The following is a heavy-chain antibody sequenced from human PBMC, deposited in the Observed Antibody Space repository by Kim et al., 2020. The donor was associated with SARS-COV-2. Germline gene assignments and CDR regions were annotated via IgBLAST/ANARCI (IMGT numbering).Heavy chain of an antibody. CDR3: ARGHGNGWRGDD. Sequence: GGSLRLSCAASGFTFSSCAMHWVRQAPGKGLVWISAINNGGTYTKYADSVKGRFTISRDNAKNTLYVQMNSLRVEDTALYYCARGHGNGWRGDDWGQGTLVTVSS. CDR1: GFTFSSCA. D-gene: IGHD6-19*01. V-gene: IGHV3-74*01. J-gene: IGHJ4*02. CDR2: INNGGTYT.